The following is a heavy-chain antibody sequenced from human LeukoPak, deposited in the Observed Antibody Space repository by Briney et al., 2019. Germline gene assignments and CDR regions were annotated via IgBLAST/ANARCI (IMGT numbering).Heavy chain of an antibody. J-gene: IGHJ6*03. CDR2: ISYDGTNK. D-gene: IGHD2-2*01. V-gene: IGHV3-30*18. CDR3: AKGLAPAANYYYYYYYMDV. CDR1: GFTFSSFG. Sequence: GGSLRLSCAASGFTFSSFGMHWVRQAPGRGLEWVAVISYDGTNKYYADSVKGRFSISRDNSRNTLYLQMNSLRAEDTAVYYCAKGLAPAANYYYYYYYMDVWGKGTTVTVSS.